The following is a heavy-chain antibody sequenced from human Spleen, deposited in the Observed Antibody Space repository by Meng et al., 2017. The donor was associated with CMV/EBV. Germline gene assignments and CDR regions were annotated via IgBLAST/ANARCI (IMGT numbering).Heavy chain of an antibody. CDR3: ARCEGYYDFWRTDYGMDV. V-gene: IGHV3-48*04. J-gene: IGHJ6*02. D-gene: IGHD3-3*01. CDR2: ISSSSTI. CDR1: GFTFSSYS. Sequence: GGSLRLSCAASGFTFSSYSMNWVRQAPGKGLEWVSYISSSSTIYYADSVKGRFTISRDNAKNSLYLQMNSLRAEDTAVYYCARCEGYYDFWRTDYGMDVWGQGTTVTVSS.